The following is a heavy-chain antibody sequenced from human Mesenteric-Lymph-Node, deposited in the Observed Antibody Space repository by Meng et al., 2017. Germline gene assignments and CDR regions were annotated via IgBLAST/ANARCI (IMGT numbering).Heavy chain of an antibody. J-gene: IGHJ4*02. Sequence: VKLWPWAAVTLNASETLSLSCAVYVGSFSGYYWNWLRLPPGKGLEWIGEINHSGSTDNNVSLKSRVTISVDTSKNHFSLKVSSVTAADTAVYYCARGLHYYDSSGYYTDYPFDYWGQGTLVTVSS. CDR1: VGSFSGYY. D-gene: IGHD3-22*01. V-gene: IGHV4-34*01. CDR2: INHSGST. CDR3: ARGLHYYDSSGYYTDYPFDY.